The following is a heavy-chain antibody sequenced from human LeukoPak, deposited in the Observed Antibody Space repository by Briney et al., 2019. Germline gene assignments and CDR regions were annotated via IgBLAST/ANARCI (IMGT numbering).Heavy chain of an antibody. CDR2: IRYDGSNK. J-gene: IGHJ4*02. V-gene: IGHV3-30*02. CDR3: AKVFRPYCGGDCYVDY. Sequence: GGSLRLSCAASGFTFSSYGMHWVRQAPGKGLEWMAFIRYDGSNKYYADSVKGRFTISRDNSKNTLYLQMNSLRAEDTAVYYCAKVFRPYCGGDCYVDYWGQGTLVTVSS. D-gene: IGHD2-21*01. CDR1: GFTFSSYG.